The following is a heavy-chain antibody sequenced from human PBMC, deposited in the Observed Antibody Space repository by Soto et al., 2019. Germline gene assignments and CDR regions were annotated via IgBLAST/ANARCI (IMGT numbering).Heavy chain of an antibody. CDR3: ARDSASSGVFT. CDR2: ISRSGTT. V-gene: IGHV4-4*02. J-gene: IGHJ3*01. Sequence: QVQLQESGPGLVKPSGTLSLTCAVTGGSISSSNWWTWVRQPPGEGLEWVGEISRSGTTNYKPSLQSRVSISVDKSRHEFSLNLGSVTAADTAMYYCARDSASSGVFTWGQGTMVTVSS. D-gene: IGHD6-19*01. CDR1: GGSISSSNW.